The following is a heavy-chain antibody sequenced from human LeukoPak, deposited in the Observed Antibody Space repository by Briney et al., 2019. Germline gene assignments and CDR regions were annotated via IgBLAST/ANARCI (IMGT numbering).Heavy chain of an antibody. CDR1: GGSMGSGGYF. Sequence: SQTLSLTCTVSGGSMGSGGYFWSWIRQHPGKGLEWIGYIYYSGSTYYNPSLKSRLTILVDTSKKQFSLRLRAVTAADTAVYFCARVNHYALDSWGQGTLVTVSS. V-gene: IGHV4-31*03. CDR2: IYYSGST. J-gene: IGHJ4*02. CDR3: ARVNHYALDS. D-gene: IGHD4-17*01.